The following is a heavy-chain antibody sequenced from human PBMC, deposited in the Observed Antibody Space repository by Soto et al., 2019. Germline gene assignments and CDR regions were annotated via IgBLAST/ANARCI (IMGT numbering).Heavy chain of an antibody. V-gene: IGHV1-3*01. CDR3: ARGPGGPDGPGDY. J-gene: IGHJ4*02. CDR2: INAGNGNT. D-gene: IGHD2-15*01. CDR1: GYTFTSYA. Sequence: QVQLVQSGAEVKKPGASVKVSCKASGYTFTSYAMHWVRQAPGQRLEWMGWINAGNGNTKYSQKFQGRVTITRDTSASAAYMGLSNRRSEDTAVYCCARGPGGPDGPGDYWGQGTLVTVSS.